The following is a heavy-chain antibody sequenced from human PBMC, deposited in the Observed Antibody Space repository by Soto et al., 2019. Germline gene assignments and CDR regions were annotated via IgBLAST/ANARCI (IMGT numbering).Heavy chain of an antibody. CDR3: AAIGREDEILGAYDI. Sequence: SETLSLTCTVSGGSISSSSYYWGWIRQPPGKGLEWIGSIYYSGSTYYNPSLKSRVTISVDTSKNQFSLKLSSVTAADTAVYYCAAIGREDEILGAYDIWRQGTMVTVSS. CDR1: GGSISSSSYY. J-gene: IGHJ3*02. D-gene: IGHD3-10*01. CDR2: IYYSGST. V-gene: IGHV4-39*01.